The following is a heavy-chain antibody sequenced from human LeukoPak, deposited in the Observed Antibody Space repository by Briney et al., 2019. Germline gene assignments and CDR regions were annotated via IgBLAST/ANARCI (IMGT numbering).Heavy chain of an antibody. CDR3: ARDQAGRPLGY. CDR2: IYRDGSI. D-gene: IGHD6-6*01. J-gene: IGHJ4*02. CDR1: GFSVSTNY. V-gene: IGHV3-53*01. Sequence: GGSLRLSCAVSGFSVSTNYMSWVRQAPGKGLEWVSVIYRDGSIYYADSVKGRFTISRDNGKNLLYLLMYNLRAEDTAVYFCARDQAGRPLGYWGQGTLVTVFS.